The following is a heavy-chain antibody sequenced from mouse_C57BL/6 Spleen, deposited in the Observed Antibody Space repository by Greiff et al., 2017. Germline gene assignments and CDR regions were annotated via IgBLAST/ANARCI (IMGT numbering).Heavy chain of an antibody. V-gene: IGHV1-54*01. CDR2: INPGSGGT. Sequence: QVQLQQSGAELVRPGTSVKVSCKASGYAFTNYLIEWVKQRPGQGLEWIGVINPGSGGTNYNEKFKGKATLTADTSSITAYMQLSSLTSEDSAVYFCARRWAFAYWGQGTLVTVSA. CDR1: GYAFTNYL. J-gene: IGHJ3*01. CDR3: ARRWAFAY. D-gene: IGHD1-1*02.